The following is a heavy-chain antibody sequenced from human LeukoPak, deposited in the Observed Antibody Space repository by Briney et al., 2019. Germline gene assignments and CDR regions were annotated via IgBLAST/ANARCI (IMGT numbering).Heavy chain of an antibody. CDR2: IKQDGSEK. Sequence: PGGSLRLSCEASGFTFSSHCMSWVRQAPGKGLEWVANIKQDGSEKYYVDSVKGRFTISRDNAKNSLYLQMSILGAADTAVYYCARVRIAVAVSAFDIWGQGTMVTVSS. D-gene: IGHD6-19*01. CDR3: ARVRIAVAVSAFDI. J-gene: IGHJ3*02. CDR1: GFTFSSHC. V-gene: IGHV3-7*01.